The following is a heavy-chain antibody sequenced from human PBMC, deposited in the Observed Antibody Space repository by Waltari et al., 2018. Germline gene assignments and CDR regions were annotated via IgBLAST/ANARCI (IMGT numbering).Heavy chain of an antibody. CDR2: IIPIFGTA. CDR3: ARRASYYGSGKSYFDPYYFDY. V-gene: IGHV1-69*14. D-gene: IGHD3-10*01. CDR1: GGTFSSYA. Sequence: QVQLVQSGAEVKKPGSSVKVSCKASGGTFSSYAISWVRQAPGQGLEWMGGIIPIFGTANYAQKFQGRVTITADKSTSTAYMELSSLRAEDTAVYYCARRASYYGSGKSYFDPYYFDYWGQGTLVTVSS. J-gene: IGHJ4*02.